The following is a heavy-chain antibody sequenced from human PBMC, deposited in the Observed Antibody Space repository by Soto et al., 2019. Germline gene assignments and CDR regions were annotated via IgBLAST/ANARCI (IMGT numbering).Heavy chain of an antibody. J-gene: IGHJ3*02. V-gene: IGHV3-33*01. D-gene: IGHD2-2*01. CDR2: IWFDGSDK. CDR3: ARLYCSASSCYAVGAFDI. Sequence: QPGGSLRLSSAESGFTFSSYGMHWVRQAPGKGLEWVALIWFDGSDKYYTESVKGRFTISRDNSKSTLYLQMNSLRAEDTAVYYCARLYCSASSCYAVGAFDIRGQGTMVTVSS. CDR1: GFTFSSYG.